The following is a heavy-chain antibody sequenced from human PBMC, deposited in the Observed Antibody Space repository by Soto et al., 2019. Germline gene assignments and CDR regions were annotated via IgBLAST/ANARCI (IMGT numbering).Heavy chain of an antibody. J-gene: IGHJ3*02. Sequence: SETLSLTCAVSGGSISSGGYSWSWIRQPPGKGLEWIGYIYHSGSTYYNPSLKSRVTISVDRSKNQFSLKLSSVTAADTAVYYCARGTRSRAFDIWGQGTMVTVSS. CDR2: IYHSGST. CDR3: ARGTRSRAFDI. CDR1: GGSISSGGYS. V-gene: IGHV4-30-2*01.